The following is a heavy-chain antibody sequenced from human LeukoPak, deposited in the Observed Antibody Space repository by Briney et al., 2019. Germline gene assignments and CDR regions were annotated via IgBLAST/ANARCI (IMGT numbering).Heavy chain of an antibody. CDR3: ARVREVVPAAHGGGDAFDI. J-gene: IGHJ3*02. CDR1: GFTFSSYS. Sequence: GGSLRLSCAASGFTFSSYSMNWVRQAPGNGLEWVSSISSSSSYIYYADSVKGRFTISRDNAKNSLYLQMNSLRAEDTAVYYCARVREVVPAAHGGGDAFDIWGQGTMVTVYS. V-gene: IGHV3-21*01. CDR2: ISSSSSYI. D-gene: IGHD2-2*01.